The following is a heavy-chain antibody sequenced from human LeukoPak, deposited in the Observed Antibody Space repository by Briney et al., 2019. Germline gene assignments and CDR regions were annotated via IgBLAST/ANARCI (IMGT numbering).Heavy chain of an antibody. J-gene: IGHJ4*02. V-gene: IGHV4-59*01. D-gene: IGHD1-26*01. CDR1: GGSFSGYY. CDR2: IYYSGST. Sequence: PSETLSLTCGVYGGSFSGYYWSWIRQPPGKGLEWIGYIYYSGSTNYNPSLKSRVTISVDTSKNQFSLKLSSVTAADTAVYYCARDGMGATFDYWGQGTLVTVSS. CDR3: ARDGMGATFDY.